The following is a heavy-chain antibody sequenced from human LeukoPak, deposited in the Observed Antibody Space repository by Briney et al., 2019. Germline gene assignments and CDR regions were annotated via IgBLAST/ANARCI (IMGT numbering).Heavy chain of an antibody. V-gene: IGHV3-9*01. CDR1: GFTFDEYA. CDR3: AKDIVRYGYSSGWSV. D-gene: IGHD6-19*01. CDR2: INWNSGSI. Sequence: GGSLRLSCAASGFTFDEYAMHWVRQPPGKGLEGVSGINWNSGSIGYADSVKGRFTIYRDNAKHSLYLQMNSLRAEDTAVYYCAKDIVRYGYSSGWSVWGQGTTVTVSS. J-gene: IGHJ6*02.